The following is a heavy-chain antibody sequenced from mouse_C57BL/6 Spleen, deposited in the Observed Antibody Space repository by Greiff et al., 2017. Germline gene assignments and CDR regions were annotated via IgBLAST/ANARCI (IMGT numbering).Heavy chain of an antibody. CDR3: AKESNYYGSSYDSFAY. CDR1: GYAFSSSW. V-gene: IGHV1-82*01. D-gene: IGHD1-1*01. Sequence: VQLQQSGPELVKPGASVKISCKASGYAFSSSWMNWVKQRPGKGLEWIGRIYPGDGDTNYNGKFKGKATLTADKSSSTAYMQLSSLTSEDSAVYFCAKESNYYGSSYDSFAYWGQGTLVTVSA. CDR2: IYPGDGDT. J-gene: IGHJ3*01.